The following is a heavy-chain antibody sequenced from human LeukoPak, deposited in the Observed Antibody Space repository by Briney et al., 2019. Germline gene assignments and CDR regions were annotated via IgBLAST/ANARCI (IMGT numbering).Heavy chain of an antibody. CDR3: AKNFADGLAFYHY. D-gene: IGHD2-8*01. CDR2: ISGVGAHI. Sequence: GGSLRLSCAASGFPFSTYAMTWVRQAPGKGLEWVSAISGVGAHIYYADSVRGRFTVSRDNSRNTLYLQMNSLRSDDTAVYYCAKNFADGLAFYHYWGQGTLVTVSS. J-gene: IGHJ4*02. CDR1: GFPFSTYA. V-gene: IGHV3-23*01.